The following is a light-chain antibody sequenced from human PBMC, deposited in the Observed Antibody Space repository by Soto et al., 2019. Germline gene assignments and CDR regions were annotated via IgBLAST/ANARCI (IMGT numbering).Light chain of an antibody. CDR1: NSDIGSYSH. CDR3: ISYTGSDTSYV. Sequence: SVLTQPASVSGSPGQSITISCTGTNSDIGSYSHVAWYQQYPGKTPKLIIYEVSYRPSGVSHRFSGSKSGITASLTISGLQAEDEADYYCISYTGSDTSYVFGTGTKVTVL. CDR2: EVS. V-gene: IGLV2-14*01. J-gene: IGLJ1*01.